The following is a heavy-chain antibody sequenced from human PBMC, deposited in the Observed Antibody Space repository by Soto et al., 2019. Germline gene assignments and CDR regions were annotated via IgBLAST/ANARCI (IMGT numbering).Heavy chain of an antibody. CDR2: INPSGGST. CDR3: ARDYGGNSRSPWFDP. CDR1: GYTFTSYY. D-gene: IGHD4-17*01. Sequence: GASVKVSCKASGYTFTSYYMHWVRQAPGQGLEWMGIINPSGGSTSYAQKFQGRVTMTRDTSTSTVYMELSSLRSEDTAVYYCARDYGGNSRSPWFDPWGQGTLVTVSS. J-gene: IGHJ5*02. V-gene: IGHV1-46*03.